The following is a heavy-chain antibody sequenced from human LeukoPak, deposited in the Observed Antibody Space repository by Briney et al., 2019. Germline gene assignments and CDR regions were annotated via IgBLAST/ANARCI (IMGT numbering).Heavy chain of an antibody. D-gene: IGHD6-19*01. Sequence: PSETLSLTCTVSGGSITSYYWSWIRQPPGKGLEWIGYIYHSGNTNYNPSLKSRVTISVDTSKNQFSLKLSSVTAADTAVYYCARASSGWPPFYYYYYMDVWGKGTTVTVSS. J-gene: IGHJ6*03. V-gene: IGHV4-59*12. CDR1: GGSITSYY. CDR3: ARASSGWPPFYYYYYMDV. CDR2: IYHSGNT.